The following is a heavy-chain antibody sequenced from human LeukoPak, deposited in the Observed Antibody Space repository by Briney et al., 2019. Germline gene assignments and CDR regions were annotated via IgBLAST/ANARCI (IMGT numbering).Heavy chain of an antibody. Sequence: SGTLSLTCGVSGGSIDITNYWSWVRQAPGKGLEWIGDISDDGTTNHNPSLRSRVAMSMDRPNNQYSLSLTSVTAADTAVYYCTREDRPFCPFAYWGQGVLVTVS. D-gene: IGHD3-22*01. CDR1: GGSIDITNY. CDR2: ISDDGTT. CDR3: TREDRPFCPFAY. V-gene: IGHV4-4*02. J-gene: IGHJ4*02.